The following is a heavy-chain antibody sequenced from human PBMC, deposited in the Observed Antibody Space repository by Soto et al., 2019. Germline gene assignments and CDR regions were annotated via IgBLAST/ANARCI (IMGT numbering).Heavy chain of an antibody. CDR2: IVVGSGNT. CDR1: GFTFTSSA. Sequence: ASVKVSCKASGFTFTSSAVQWVRQARGQRLEWIGWIVVGSGNTNYAQKFQERVTITRDMSTSTAYMELSSLRSEDTAVYYCAADPPGSSGYYYYGMDVWGQGTTVTVSS. CDR3: AADPPGSSGYYYYGMDV. J-gene: IGHJ6*02. V-gene: IGHV1-58*01. D-gene: IGHD3-22*01.